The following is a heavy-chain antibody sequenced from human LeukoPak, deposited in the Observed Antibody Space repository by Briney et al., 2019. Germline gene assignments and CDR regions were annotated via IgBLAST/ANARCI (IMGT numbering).Heavy chain of an antibody. D-gene: IGHD3-22*01. CDR2: IYHSGST. V-gene: IGHV4-38-2*02. CDR1: GGSFSGYY. J-gene: IGHJ4*02. Sequence: SETLSLTCAVYGGSFSGYYWGWIRQPPGKGLEWIGSIYHSGSTYYNPSLKSRVTISVDTSKNQFSLKLSSVTAADTAVYYCARDLYDSSGIYYFDYWGQGTLVTVSS. CDR3: ARDLYDSSGIYYFDY.